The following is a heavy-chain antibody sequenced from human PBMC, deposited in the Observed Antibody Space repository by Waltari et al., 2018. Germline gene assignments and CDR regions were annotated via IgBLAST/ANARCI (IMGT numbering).Heavy chain of an antibody. CDR1: GFTFSNYW. CDR2: IKQDGSAK. Sequence: EVQLVVSGGGLVQPGGSLRHSCQASGFTFSNYWMTWVSQAPGKGLEWVANIKQDGSAKYYVDSVKGRFTISRDNARNSLFLQMDSLRAEDTAVYYCARLAVWVAQEDFWGQGTLVTVSS. J-gene: IGHJ4*02. V-gene: IGHV3-7*01. D-gene: IGHD1-26*01. CDR3: ARLAVWVAQEDF.